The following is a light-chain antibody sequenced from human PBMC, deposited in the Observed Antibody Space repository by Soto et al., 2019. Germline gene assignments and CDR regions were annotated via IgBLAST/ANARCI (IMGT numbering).Light chain of an antibody. Sequence: NELTQSPSSLSASVGDRVTITCQTSHDIRNDLNWYQQKSGKAPKLLIHAASTLEAGVPSRFSGSGSGTDFTSTISGLQPDDVATYYCQQYDNLPLTFGGGTKVEI. CDR3: QQYDNLPLT. J-gene: IGKJ4*01. V-gene: IGKV1-33*01. CDR1: HDIRND. CDR2: AAS.